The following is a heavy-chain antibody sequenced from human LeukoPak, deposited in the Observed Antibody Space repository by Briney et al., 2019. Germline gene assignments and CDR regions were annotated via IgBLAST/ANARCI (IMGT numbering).Heavy chain of an antibody. CDR2: IKEDGSER. Sequence: GGSLRLSREGSAFIFSGHWMNWVRQTPGKGLEWVASIKEDGSERQYVDSVKGRFTISRDNSKNTLSLQMNDLGAEDAAVYYCAKDDSSGTRSFQHWGQGTLVTVSS. D-gene: IGHD3-22*01. J-gene: IGHJ1*01. CDR1: AFIFSGHW. V-gene: IGHV3-7*04. CDR3: AKDDSSGTRSFQH.